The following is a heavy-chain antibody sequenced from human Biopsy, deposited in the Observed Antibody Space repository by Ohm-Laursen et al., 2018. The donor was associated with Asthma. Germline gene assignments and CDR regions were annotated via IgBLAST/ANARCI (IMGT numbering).Heavy chain of an antibody. CDR2: VNIGNGDT. CDR1: GYNFISFA. J-gene: IGHJ3*01. CDR3: ARTYYDFLTGQVKDVFGV. D-gene: IGHD3-9*01. V-gene: IGHV1-3*04. Sequence: SSVKVSCNASGYNFISFAIHWVRQAPGQRLEWMGWVNIGNGDTKYSQKFQGRVTITRDTSASTAYMELRSLRSEDTATYYCARTYYDFLTGQVKDVFGVWGQGTMVTVSS.